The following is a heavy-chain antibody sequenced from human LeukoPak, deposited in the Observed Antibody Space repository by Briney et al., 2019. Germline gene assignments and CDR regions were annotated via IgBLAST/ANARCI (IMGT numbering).Heavy chain of an antibody. CDR1: GYSFTSYW. J-gene: IGHJ4*02. Sequence: GEPLKISCKGSGYSFTSYWISRVRQMPGKGLEWMGRIDPSDSYTNYSPSFQGHVTISADKSISTAYLQWSSLKASGTAMYYCARRPLYGSGSYYTPYFDYWGQGTLVTVSS. V-gene: IGHV5-10-1*01. D-gene: IGHD3-10*01. CDR3: ARRPLYGSGSYYTPYFDY. CDR2: IDPSDSYT.